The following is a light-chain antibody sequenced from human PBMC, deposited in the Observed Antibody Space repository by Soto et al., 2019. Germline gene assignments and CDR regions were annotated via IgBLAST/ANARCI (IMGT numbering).Light chain of an antibody. CDR2: AAS. Sequence: DIQMTQSPSSLSASVGDRVTITCRASQSISSYLNWYQQKPGKAPKLLIHAASSLQSGVPSRFSGSGSGTDFTLTISSRQPEDFATYDCQQSYSTPQAFGQGTKVDIK. CDR3: QQSYSTPQA. V-gene: IGKV1-39*01. CDR1: QSISSY. J-gene: IGKJ1*01.